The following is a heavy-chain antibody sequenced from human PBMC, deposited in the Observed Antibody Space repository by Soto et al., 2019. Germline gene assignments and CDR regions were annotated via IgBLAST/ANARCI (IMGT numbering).Heavy chain of an antibody. V-gene: IGHV3-30*18. J-gene: IGHJ4*02. Sequence: PGGSVRLSCAASGFTFSSYGMHWVRQAPGKGLEWVAVISYDGSNKYYADSVKGRFTISRDNSKNTLYLQMNSLRAEDTAVYYCAKDGGDYGFDYWGQGTLVTVS. CDR1: GFTFSSYG. CDR3: AKDGGDYGFDY. D-gene: IGHD4-17*01. CDR2: ISYDGSNK.